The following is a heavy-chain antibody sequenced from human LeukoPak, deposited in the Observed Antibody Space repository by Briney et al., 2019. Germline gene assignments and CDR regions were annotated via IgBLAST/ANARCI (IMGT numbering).Heavy chain of an antibody. CDR2: INPNSGGT. D-gene: IGHD2-2*01. CDR1: GYTFTGYY. J-gene: IGHJ5*02. Sequence: ASVKVSCKASGYTFTGYYMHWVRQAPGQGLEWMGRINPNSGGTNYAQKFQGRVTMTRDTSISTAYMELSRLRSDDTAVYYCARDRGQHQLLWRFDPWGQGTLVTVSS. V-gene: IGHV1-2*06. CDR3: ARDRGQHQLLWRFDP.